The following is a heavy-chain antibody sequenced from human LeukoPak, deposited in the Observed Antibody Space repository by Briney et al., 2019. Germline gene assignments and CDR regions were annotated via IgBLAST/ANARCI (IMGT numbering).Heavy chain of an antibody. V-gene: IGHV1-18*04. CDR2: ISAYSGNT. J-gene: IGHJ4*02. D-gene: IGHD2-21*02. CDR3: ARESAVTASPSDY. CDR1: GYTFTGYY. Sequence: ASVKVSCKASGYTFTGYYMHWVRQAPGQGLEWMGWISAYSGNTNYAQKLQGRVTMTTDTSTSTAYMELRSLRSDDTAVYYCARESAVTASPSDYWGQGTLVTVSS.